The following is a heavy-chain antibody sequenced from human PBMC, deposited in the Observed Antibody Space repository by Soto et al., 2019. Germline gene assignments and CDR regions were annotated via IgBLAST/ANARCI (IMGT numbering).Heavy chain of an antibody. V-gene: IGHV1-2*04. CDR2: INPNSGGT. D-gene: IGHD2-2*01. Sequence: ASLQVTCLASVDTFTVSYIHWARPATGRGLELLGWINPNSGGTNYAQKFQGWVTMTRDTSISTAYMELSRLRSDDTAVYYCARGLGYCSSTSCLPYNGMDVWGQGTTVNVS. J-gene: IGHJ6*02. CDR1: VDTFTVSY. CDR3: ARGLGYCSSTSCLPYNGMDV.